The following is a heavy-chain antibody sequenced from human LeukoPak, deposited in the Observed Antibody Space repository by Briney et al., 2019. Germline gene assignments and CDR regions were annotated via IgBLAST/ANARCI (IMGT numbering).Heavy chain of an antibody. V-gene: IGHV3-23*01. CDR1: GFTFRSYA. Sequence: GGSLRLSCAAYGFTFRSYAMSWVRQAPGKGLEWVSVKGRFTISRDNFQNTLYLQMNSLRVEDTAKYYCTKEMDGSAWRYYDNWGRGTLVTVSS. J-gene: IGHJ4*02. D-gene: IGHD6-19*01. CDR3: TKEMDGSAWRYYDN.